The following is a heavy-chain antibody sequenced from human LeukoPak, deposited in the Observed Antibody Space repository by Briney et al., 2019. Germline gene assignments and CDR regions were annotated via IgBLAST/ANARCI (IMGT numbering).Heavy chain of an antibody. Sequence: ASVKVSCKASGYTFTGYYMHWVRQAPGQGLEWMGWIDPNSGGTNYAQKFQGRVTMTRDTSISTAYMELSRLRSDDTAVYYCARERIVTVGFDYWGQGTLVTVSS. CDR1: GYTFTGYY. CDR2: IDPNSGGT. CDR3: ARERIVTVGFDY. V-gene: IGHV1-2*02. J-gene: IGHJ4*02. D-gene: IGHD4-23*01.